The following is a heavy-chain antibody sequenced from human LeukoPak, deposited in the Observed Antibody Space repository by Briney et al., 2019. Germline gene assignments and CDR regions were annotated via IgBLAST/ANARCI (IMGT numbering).Heavy chain of an antibody. V-gene: IGHV3-23*01. D-gene: IGHD4-17*01. CDR2: ISGSGGST. Sequence: AGGSLRLSCAASGFTFSSYAMSWVRQAPGKGLEWVSAISGSGGSTYYADSVKGRFTISRDNSKNTLYLQMNSQRAEDTAVYYCARGTGVTKWDYFDYWGQGTLVTVSS. J-gene: IGHJ4*02. CDR1: GFTFSSYA. CDR3: ARGTGVTKWDYFDY.